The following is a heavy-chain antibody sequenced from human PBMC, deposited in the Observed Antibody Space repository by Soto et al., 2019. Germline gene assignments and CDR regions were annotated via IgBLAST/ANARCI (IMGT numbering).Heavy chain of an antibody. J-gene: IGHJ4*02. V-gene: IGHV3-30*18. D-gene: IGHD6-19*01. CDR1: GFIFSGYG. CDR3: AKVLEPWLVLGPPLGY. Sequence: QVQLVESGGGVVQPGRSLRLSCAASGFIFSGYGMHWVRQAPGKGLEWVAVISYDGSNKYYADSVKGRFTISRDNSKNTLYLQMNSLRAEDTAVYYCAKVLEPWLVLGPPLGYWGQGTLVTVSS. CDR2: ISYDGSNK.